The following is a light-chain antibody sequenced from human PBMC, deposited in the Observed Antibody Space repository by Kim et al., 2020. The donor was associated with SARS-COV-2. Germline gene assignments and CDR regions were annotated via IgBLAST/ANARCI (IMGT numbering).Light chain of an antibody. CDR2: GKN. V-gene: IGLV3-19*01. CDR3: NSRNSNDNVV. CDR1: SLKNYY. Sequence: VALRHTVRITCRGDSLKNYYAPWYQRKPGQAPILVIYGKNNRPSGIPDRFSGSSSGNTASLTITGTQAGDEADYYCNSRNSNDNVVFGRGTKLTVL. J-gene: IGLJ2*01.